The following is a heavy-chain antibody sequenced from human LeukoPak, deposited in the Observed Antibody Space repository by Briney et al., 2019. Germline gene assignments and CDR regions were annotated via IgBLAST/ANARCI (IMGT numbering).Heavy chain of an antibody. V-gene: IGHV1-24*01. CDR1: GYTLSDLP. CDR2: FDPEDGET. D-gene: IGHD6-19*01. CDR3: ARVAPLNSSGWKYFFDH. J-gene: IGHJ4*02. Sequence: GASVKVSCKVSGYTLSDLPMHWVRQAPGKGLEWMGGFDPEDGETISAQKFQGRLTMTEDTSRDTAYMELSSLRSEDTAVYYCARVAPLNSSGWKYFFDHWGQGTLVTVSS.